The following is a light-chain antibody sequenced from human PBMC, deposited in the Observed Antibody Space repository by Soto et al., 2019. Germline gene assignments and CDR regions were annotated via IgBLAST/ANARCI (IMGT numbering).Light chain of an antibody. CDR1: SSDIGAYNY. CDR2: EVS. J-gene: IGLJ3*02. Sequence: QSALTQPPSASGSPGQSVTISCTGTSSDIGAYNYVSWYQQHPGKAPKLMIHEVSRRPSGVPDRFSGSKSGNTASLTVSGLQAEDEADYYCSSYAGSNDHWVFCGGTKLTVL. CDR3: SSYAGSNDHWV. V-gene: IGLV2-8*01.